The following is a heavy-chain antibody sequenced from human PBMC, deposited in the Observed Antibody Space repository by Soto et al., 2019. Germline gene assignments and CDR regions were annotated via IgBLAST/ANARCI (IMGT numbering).Heavy chain of an antibody. CDR1: AFSFSSYW. Sequence: VHLVESGGGLVQPGGSLRLSCAASAFSFSSYWMSWVRQAPGKGLEWVANIKQDGTEQYYVDSVKGRFTISRDNAKNSVSLQMTSLRAEDTAVYYCARIGWGYDYVWGRYFDHWGQGTLVTVSS. CDR3: ARIGWGYDYVWGRYFDH. D-gene: IGHD3-16*01. CDR2: IKQDGTEQ. V-gene: IGHV3-7*01. J-gene: IGHJ4*02.